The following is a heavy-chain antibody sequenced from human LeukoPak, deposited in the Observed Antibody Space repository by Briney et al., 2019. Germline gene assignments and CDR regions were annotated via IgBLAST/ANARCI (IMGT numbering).Heavy chain of an antibody. V-gene: IGHV1-2*02. CDR1: VYTFTGYY. CDR3: AGARTLLWRGAFGI. J-gene: IGHJ3*02. D-gene: IGHD2-21*01. CDR2: INPNSGGT. Sequence: ASVKVSCKASVYTFTGYYMHWVRQAPGQGLERMGWINPNSGGTNYAQKFQGRVTMTRDTSISTAYMELSRLRSDDTAVYYCAGARTLLWRGAFGIWGQGTMVTVSS.